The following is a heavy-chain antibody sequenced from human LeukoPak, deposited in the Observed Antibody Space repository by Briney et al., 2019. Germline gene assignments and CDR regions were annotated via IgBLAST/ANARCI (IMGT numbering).Heavy chain of an antibody. J-gene: IGHJ4*01. CDR3: AKGIYSSGWSYFDY. Sequence: GGSLRLSCAASGFTFSNPAMSWVRRAPGKGLEWVSTLSGSGITTYYADSVKGRFTISRDNSKNTLYLQMNSLRAEDTAVYYCAKGIYSSGWSYFDYWGHGTLVTVSS. CDR2: LSGSGITT. CDR1: GFTFSNPA. V-gene: IGHV3-23*01. D-gene: IGHD6-19*01.